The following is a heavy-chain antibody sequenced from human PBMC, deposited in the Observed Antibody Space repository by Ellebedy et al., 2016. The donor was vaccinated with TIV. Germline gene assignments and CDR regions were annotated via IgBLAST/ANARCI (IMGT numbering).Heavy chain of an antibody. J-gene: IGHJ4*02. V-gene: IGHV3-33*01. D-gene: IGHD2-2*02. CDR3: ATDTDYTNLVY. CDR2: IWNDGSDK. CDR1: GFTFSNYG. Sequence: GGSLRLSCAASGFTFSNYGMHWVRQAPGKGLEWVAVIWNDGSDKYYADSVKGRFTISRDNSKNTLFLQMDSLRVEDTAVYYCATDTDYTNLVYWGQGTLVTVSS.